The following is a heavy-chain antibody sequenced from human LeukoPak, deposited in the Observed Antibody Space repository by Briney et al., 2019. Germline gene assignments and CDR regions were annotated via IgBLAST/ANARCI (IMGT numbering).Heavy chain of an antibody. J-gene: IGHJ3*02. Sequence: GGSLRLSCVASGFTSSAFWMSWVRRPPGKGLEWVANIKKDGSEKEYVDSVKGRFSIFRDNAKNSLYLQMNSLRAEDTAVYYCARELRGQWSAFDIWGQGTMVTVSS. V-gene: IGHV3-7*04. CDR2: IKKDGSEK. D-gene: IGHD1-26*01. CDR3: ARELRGQWSAFDI. CDR1: GFTSSAFW.